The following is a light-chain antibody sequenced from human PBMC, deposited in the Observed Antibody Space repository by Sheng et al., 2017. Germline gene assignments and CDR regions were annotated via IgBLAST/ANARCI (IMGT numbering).Light chain of an antibody. CDR2: AAS. CDR3: QQTFIAPWT. Sequence: DIQMTQSPSSLSPSVGDRVSITCRASQSISNTYLNWYQQKPGKAPKLLIYAASNLQSGVPSRFSGSGSARDFTLTISSLQPEDFATYYCQQTFIAPWTFGQGTEGGNQT. V-gene: IGKV1-39*01. J-gene: IGKJ1*01. CDR1: QSISNTY.